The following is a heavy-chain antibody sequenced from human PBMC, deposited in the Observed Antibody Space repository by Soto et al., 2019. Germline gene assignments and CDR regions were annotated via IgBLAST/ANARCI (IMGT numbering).Heavy chain of an antibody. Sequence: QVHLQESGPGLVKPSETLSLSCAVSGGSIRNYYWSWLRQPPGRGLEWIGHIYFSGSTNYNPSLESRVTISVDTSKNQFSLNLTSVTSADAAVYYCARVKYTGSNSYLDYWGQGTLVTVST. V-gene: IGHV4-59*01. CDR1: GGSIRNYY. CDR3: ARVKYTGSNSYLDY. J-gene: IGHJ4*02. CDR2: IYFSGST. D-gene: IGHD1-26*01.